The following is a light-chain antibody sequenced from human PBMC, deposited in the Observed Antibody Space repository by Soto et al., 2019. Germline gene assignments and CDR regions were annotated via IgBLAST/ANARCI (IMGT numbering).Light chain of an antibody. V-gene: IGKV1-5*03. Sequence: DIQMTQSPSSLYASVGDRVTITCRASQSISGSLAWYQQKPGKAPKLLIYEASNLKSGVPSRFSGSGTGTAYTLTISSLQPDDSASYYCQQYNGYWTFGQGTRVEIK. J-gene: IGKJ1*01. CDR2: EAS. CDR3: QQYNGYWT. CDR1: QSISGS.